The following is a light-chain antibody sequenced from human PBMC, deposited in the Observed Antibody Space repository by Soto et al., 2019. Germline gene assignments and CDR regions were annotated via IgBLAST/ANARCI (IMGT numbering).Light chain of an antibody. J-gene: IGKJ5*01. CDR3: QQSYSTPIT. CDR1: QSISSY. CDR2: AAS. Sequence: DIQMTQSPSSLSASLGDRVTITCRASQSISSYLNWYQQKPGKAPKLLIYAASSLQSGVPSRFSGSGSGTDFTLTIISLQPEDFATYYCQQSYSTPITFGQGTRLEIK. V-gene: IGKV1-39*01.